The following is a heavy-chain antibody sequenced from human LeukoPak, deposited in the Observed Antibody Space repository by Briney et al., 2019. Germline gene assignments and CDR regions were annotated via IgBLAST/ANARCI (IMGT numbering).Heavy chain of an antibody. D-gene: IGHD4-17*01. Sequence: ASVKVSCKASGYTFTSYGISWVRQAPGQGLEWMGWISAYNGNTNYAQKLQGRVTMTTDTSTSTAYMELRSLRSDDTAVYYCARDLTTVTTRYLGCYYYMDVWGKGTTVTVSS. CDR3: ARDLTTVTTRYLGCYYYMDV. J-gene: IGHJ6*03. CDR1: GYTFTSYG. CDR2: ISAYNGNT. V-gene: IGHV1-18*01.